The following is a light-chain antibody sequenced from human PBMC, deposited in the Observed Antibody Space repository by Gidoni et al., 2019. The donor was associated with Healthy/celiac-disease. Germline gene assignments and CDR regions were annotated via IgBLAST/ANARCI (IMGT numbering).Light chain of an antibody. V-gene: IGKV1-9*01. CDR3: QQLNSYPRFT. Sequence: DIQLTQSPSFLSAPVGDRVTITYRASQGISSYLAWYQQKPGKAPKLLIYAASTLQSGVPSRFSGSGSGTEFTLTISSLQPEDFATYYCQQLNSYPRFTFXPXTKVDIK. J-gene: IGKJ3*01. CDR1: QGISSY. CDR2: AAS.